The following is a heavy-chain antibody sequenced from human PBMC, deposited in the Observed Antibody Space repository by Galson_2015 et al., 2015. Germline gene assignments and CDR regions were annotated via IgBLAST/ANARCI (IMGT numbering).Heavy chain of an antibody. CDR1: GGSIRSSSYS. Sequence: LSLTCTVSGGSIRSSSYSWGWIRLPPGKGLEWIGTIYFSGSTYYNPSLKSRVTISVDTSKNQFSLKLSSVTAADTAVYYCASPRCSGGSCCHYSDYCGQGPLVTVSS. D-gene: IGHD2-15*01. V-gene: IGHV4-39*01. CDR2: IYFSGST. CDR3: ASPRCSGGSCCHYSDY. J-gene: IGHJ4*02.